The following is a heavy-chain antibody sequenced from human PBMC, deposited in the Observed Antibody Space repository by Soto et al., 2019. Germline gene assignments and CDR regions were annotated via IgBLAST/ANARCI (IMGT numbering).Heavy chain of an antibody. V-gene: IGHV3-23*01. D-gene: IGHD4-17*01. CDR2: ISAGRST. CDR3: TKVSGDPV. Sequence: EVQVLESGGDLVQPGGSLRLSCAASGFTFSNYAMNWVRQATGKGPEWVSGISAGRSTYYADSVKGRFTISRDNTKSTLFLQMDSLRAEDTALYYCTKVSGDPVWGKGTTVTVSS. J-gene: IGHJ6*04. CDR1: GFTFSNYA.